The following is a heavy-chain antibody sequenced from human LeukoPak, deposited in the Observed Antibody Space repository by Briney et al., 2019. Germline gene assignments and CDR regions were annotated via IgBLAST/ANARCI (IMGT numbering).Heavy chain of an antibody. D-gene: IGHD3-22*01. V-gene: IGHV3-23*01. CDR3: AKDPHQYYYDSS. CDR2: ISGSGGST. CDR1: GFTFSIYA. Sequence: GGSLRLSRAASGFTFSIYAMSWVRQAPGKGLEWVSAISGSGGSTYYADSVKGRFTISRDNSKNTLYLQMNSLRVEDTAVYYCAKDPHQYYYDSSWGQGTLVTVSS. J-gene: IGHJ4*02.